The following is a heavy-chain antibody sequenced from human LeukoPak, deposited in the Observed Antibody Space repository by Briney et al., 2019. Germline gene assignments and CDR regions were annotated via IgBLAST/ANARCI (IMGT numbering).Heavy chain of an antibody. Sequence: GGSLRLSCAASGFTFSSYSMNWVRQAPGKGLEWVSYISSSSSTIYYADSVKGRFTISRDNAKNSLYPQMNSLRAEDTAVYYCAREGAAGSFDIWGQGTMVTVSS. J-gene: IGHJ3*02. CDR3: AREGAAGSFDI. CDR1: GFTFSSYS. V-gene: IGHV3-48*04. CDR2: ISSSSSTI. D-gene: IGHD6-13*01.